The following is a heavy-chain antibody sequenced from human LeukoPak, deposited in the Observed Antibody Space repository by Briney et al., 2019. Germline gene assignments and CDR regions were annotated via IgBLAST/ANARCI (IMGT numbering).Heavy chain of an antibody. V-gene: IGHV1-18*01. CDR1: GYTFTKYG. D-gene: IGHD2-2*01. CDR3: ARANSATSDCSSMSCYHFDY. CDR2: ISAYNGNT. Sequence: GASVTVSCKASGYTFTKYGISWGRQAPGQGLEWMGWISAYNGNTKYAQKVQGRDTMTTDTSTSTAYMELRSLRSDDTAVYYCARANSATSDCSSMSCYHFDYWGQGTLVTVSS. J-gene: IGHJ4*02.